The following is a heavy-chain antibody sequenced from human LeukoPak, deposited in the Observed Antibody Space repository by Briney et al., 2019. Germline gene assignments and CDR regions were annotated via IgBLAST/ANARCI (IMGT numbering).Heavy chain of an antibody. D-gene: IGHD1-26*01. CDR1: GYTFTGYY. J-gene: IGHJ4*02. CDR2: FDPEDGET. CDR3: ATDLTKHSGFDY. Sequence: GASVKVSCKASGYTFTGYYMHWVRQAPGQGLEWMGGFDPEDGETIYAQKFQGRVTMTEDTSTDTAYMELSSLRSEDTAVYYCATDLTKHSGFDYWGQGTLVTVSS. V-gene: IGHV1-24*01.